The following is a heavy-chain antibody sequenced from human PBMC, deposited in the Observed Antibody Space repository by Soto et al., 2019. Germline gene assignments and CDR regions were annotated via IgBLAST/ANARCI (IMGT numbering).Heavy chain of an antibody. D-gene: IGHD1-26*01. V-gene: IGHV1-2*02. CDR1: GYTFTGLY. CDR3: GRGRSGQIVVFY. J-gene: IGHJ1*01. Sequence: ASVKVSCKASGYTFTGLYIHWVRHAPQQGPEWMGAIGPESGATRYAQKYRRRVTMTMGTSITTVYMELRSLSPDDTTAYYCGRGRSGQIVVFYWGQGTPVTVSS. CDR2: IGPESGAT.